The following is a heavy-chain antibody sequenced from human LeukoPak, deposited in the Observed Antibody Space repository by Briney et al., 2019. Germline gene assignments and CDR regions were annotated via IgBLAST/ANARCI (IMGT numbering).Heavy chain of an antibody. Sequence: GASVKVSCKASGYTFTGYYMHWVRQAPGQGLEWMGWINPNSGGTNYAQKFQGRVTMTRDTSISTAYMELSRLRPDDTAVYYCARDREYYYDSSGYMPDTFDISGQGTMVTVSS. CDR2: INPNSGGT. V-gene: IGHV1-2*02. D-gene: IGHD3-22*01. J-gene: IGHJ3*02. CDR3: ARDREYYYDSSGYMPDTFDI. CDR1: GYTFTGYY.